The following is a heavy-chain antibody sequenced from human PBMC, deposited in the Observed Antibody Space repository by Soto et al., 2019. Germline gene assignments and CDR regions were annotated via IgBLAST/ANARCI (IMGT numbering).Heavy chain of an antibody. CDR3: ARDVSGKLGHDS. CDR2: IKQDGSDK. J-gene: IGHJ4*02. V-gene: IGHV3-7*01. CDR1: GFTFSSFW. D-gene: IGHD3-10*01. Sequence: GSLRLSCAASGFTFSSFWMSWARRAPGKGLEWVANIKQDGSDKNYVGSVKGRFTISRDNAKNSLYLQMNSLRVEDAAMYYCARDVSGKLGHDSWGQGTLVTSPQ.